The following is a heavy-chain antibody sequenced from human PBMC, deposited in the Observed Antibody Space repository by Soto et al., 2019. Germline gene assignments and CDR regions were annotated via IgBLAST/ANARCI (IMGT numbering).Heavy chain of an antibody. CDR3: ARGGQWLAPGLADY. D-gene: IGHD6-19*01. V-gene: IGHV4-4*02. CDR2: IYHTGNT. Sequence: SETLSLTCAVSGDSISSRNWWSWVRQPPGKGLEWIGEIYHTGNTNYNPSLKSRVTISVDTSKNQFSLKLSSVTAADTAVYYCARGGQWLAPGLADYWGQGTLVTVSS. CDR1: GDSISSRNW. J-gene: IGHJ4*02.